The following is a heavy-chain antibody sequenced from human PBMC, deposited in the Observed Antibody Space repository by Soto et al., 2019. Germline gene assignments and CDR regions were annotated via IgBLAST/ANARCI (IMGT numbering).Heavy chain of an antibody. D-gene: IGHD3-3*01. CDR3: VKDLRPNRGWFGP. CDR2: ISGDGTRT. Sequence: LRLSCAASGFNFYNYAMTWVRQAPGKGLEWVSGISGDGTRTYYGDSVKGRFTISRDNSKNTVFLQMNSLRAEDTALYYCVKDLRPNRGWFGPWGQGTRVTVSS. J-gene: IGHJ5*02. V-gene: IGHV3-23*01. CDR1: GFNFYNYA.